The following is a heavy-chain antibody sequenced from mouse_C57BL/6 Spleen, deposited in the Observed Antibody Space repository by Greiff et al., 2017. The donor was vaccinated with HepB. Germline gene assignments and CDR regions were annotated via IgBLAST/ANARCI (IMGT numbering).Heavy chain of an antibody. CDR2: IYPGSGNT. Sequence: QVQLQQSGAELVRPGASVKLSCKASGYTFTDYYINWVKQRPGQGLEWIARIYPGSGNTYYNEKFKGKATLTAEKSSSTAYMQLSSLTSEDSAVYFCARSPYPLTMDYWGQGTSVTVSS. V-gene: IGHV1-76*01. CDR1: GYTFTDYY. D-gene: IGHD5-1*01. CDR3: ARSPYPLTMDY. J-gene: IGHJ4*01.